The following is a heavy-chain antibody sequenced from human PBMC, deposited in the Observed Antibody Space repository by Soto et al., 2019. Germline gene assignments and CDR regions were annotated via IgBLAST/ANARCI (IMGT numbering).Heavy chain of an antibody. CDR2: IDPKSGDT. CDR1: EYSFTGHY. V-gene: IGHV1-2*02. D-gene: IGHD3-22*01. CDR3: ARDYGKSGFDYSDP. J-gene: IGHJ5*02. Sequence: GASVKVSCKASEYSFTGHYLHWVRQAPGQGLEWMGWIDPKSGDTKYAPKFRDRVTMTSDTSIDTAYMDLSDLTYDDTAVYYCARDYGKSGFDYSDPPGQATQVTVSS.